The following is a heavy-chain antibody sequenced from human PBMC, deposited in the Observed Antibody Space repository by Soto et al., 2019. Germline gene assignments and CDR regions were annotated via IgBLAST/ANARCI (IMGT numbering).Heavy chain of an antibody. V-gene: IGHV1-18*01. D-gene: IGHD3-10*01. CDR2: ISAYNGNT. CDR3: SRRGAPIDY. CDR1: GYTFTNFG. Sequence: QVQLVQSGAEVKKPGASVKVSCKTSGYTFTNFGLSWVRRAPGQGLEWMGWISAYNGNTNYAQNFQGRVTMTKATSTSTAYMELRCLGRDDTAVSYCSRRGAPIDYWGQGTLVTASP. J-gene: IGHJ4*02.